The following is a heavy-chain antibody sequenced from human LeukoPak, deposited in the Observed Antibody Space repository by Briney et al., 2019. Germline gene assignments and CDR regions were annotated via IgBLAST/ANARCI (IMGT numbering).Heavy chain of an antibody. CDR2: ISSSSSYI. J-gene: IGHJ3*02. CDR3: AKDTGGKNYYDSSGYYAAPVGDAFDI. V-gene: IGHV3-21*01. Sequence: GSLRLSCTTSGFNFRAYWMGWVRQAPGKGLEWVSSISSSSSYIYYADSVKGRFTISRDNAKNSLYLQMNSLRAEDTAVYYCAKDTGGKNYYDSSGYYAAPVGDAFDIWGQGTMVTVSS. CDR1: GFNFRAYW. D-gene: IGHD3-22*01.